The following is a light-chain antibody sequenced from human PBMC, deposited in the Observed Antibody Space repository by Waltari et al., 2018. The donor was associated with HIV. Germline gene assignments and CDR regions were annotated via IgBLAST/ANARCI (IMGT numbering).Light chain of an antibody. CDR1: SSDVGGYNY. V-gene: IGLV2-14*03. CDR2: DVS. J-gene: IGLJ3*02. Sequence: QSALTQPASVSGSPGQSITISCTGTSSDVGGYNYVSWYQQHPGKAPKLMIYDVSNRPSGVSNRCSGSNSGNTASLTISGLQAEDEADYYCSSYTSSSTRVFGGGTKLTVL. CDR3: SSYTSSSTRV.